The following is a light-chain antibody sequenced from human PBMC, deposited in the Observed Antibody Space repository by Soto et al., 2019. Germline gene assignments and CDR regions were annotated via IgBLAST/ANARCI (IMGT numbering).Light chain of an antibody. J-gene: IGLJ1*01. V-gene: IGLV2-11*01. CDR3: CSYAGIYTYL. Sequence: QSALTQPRSVSGSPGQSVTISCTGTSLDVGGFDYVSWYQQHPGKAPTLIIYDVTQRPSGVPDRFSGFKSGNTASLTISGLDPGEEAVYYCCSYAGIYTYLFGRGTKVTVL. CDR1: SLDVGGFDY. CDR2: DVT.